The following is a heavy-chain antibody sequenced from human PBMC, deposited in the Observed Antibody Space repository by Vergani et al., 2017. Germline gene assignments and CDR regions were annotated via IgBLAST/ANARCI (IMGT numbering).Heavy chain of an antibody. D-gene: IGHD1-26*01. CDR2: IIPILGIA. J-gene: IGHJ4*02. CDR1: GGTFSSYT. CDR3: AMYSGSYQVGDYFDY. V-gene: IGHV1-69*02. Sequence: QVQLVQSGAEVKKPGSSVKVSCKASGGTFSSYTISWVRQAPGQGLEWMGRIIPILGIANYAQKFQGRVTITADQSPSPAYMGLSSLRSEDTAVYYCAMYSGSYQVGDYFDYWGQGTLVTVSS.